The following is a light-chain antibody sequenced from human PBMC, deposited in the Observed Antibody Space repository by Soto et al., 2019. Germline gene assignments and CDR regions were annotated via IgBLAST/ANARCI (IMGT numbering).Light chain of an antibody. CDR3: LQDYTYPWT. J-gene: IGKJ1*01. CDR2: AAS. V-gene: IGKV1-6*01. Sequence: AIQMTQGPTSLSASVGDRVTIACRASQGSRSDLGWYQQKPGEAPKLLIYAASSLQSGVPSRFSGSGSGTDFTLTIRSLQPEDFATYYCLQDYTYPWTFGRGTKVDIK. CDR1: QGSRSD.